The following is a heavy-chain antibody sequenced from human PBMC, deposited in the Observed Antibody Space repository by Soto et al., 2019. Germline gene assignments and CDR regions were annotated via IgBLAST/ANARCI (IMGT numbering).Heavy chain of an antibody. Sequence: GGSLRLSCAASGFTFSSYGMHWVRQAPGKGLEWVAVIWYDGSNKYYADSVKGRFTISRDNSKNTLYLQMNSLRAEDTAVYYCARDPRYYGSGSYPLYYYYGMDVWGQGTTVTVSS. J-gene: IGHJ6*02. D-gene: IGHD3-10*01. CDR2: IWYDGSNK. CDR1: GFTFSSYG. V-gene: IGHV3-33*01. CDR3: ARDPRYYGSGSYPLYYYYGMDV.